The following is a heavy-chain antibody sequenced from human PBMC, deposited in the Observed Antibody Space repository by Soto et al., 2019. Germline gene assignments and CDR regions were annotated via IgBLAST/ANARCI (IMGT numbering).Heavy chain of an antibody. J-gene: IGHJ4*02. CDR1: GFTFSSYA. CDR2: ISGSVGST. Sequence: GGSLRLSCAASGFTFSSYAMSWVRQAPGKGLEWVSAISGSVGSTYYADSVKGRFNISRDNSKNTLYLQMNSRRDEDTAVYYCAKGRRERGCVGLLSLPYCWDYWGRGRPVDVSS. D-gene: IGHD3-16*02. V-gene: IGHV3-23*01. CDR3: AKGRRERGCVGLLSLPYCWDY.